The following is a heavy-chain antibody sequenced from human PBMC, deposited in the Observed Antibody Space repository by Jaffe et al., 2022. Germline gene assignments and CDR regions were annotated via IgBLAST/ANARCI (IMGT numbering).Heavy chain of an antibody. CDR3: AHRRRWTAMVKYYFDY. J-gene: IGHJ4*02. Sequence: QITLKESGPTLVKPTQTLTLTCTFSGFSLSTSGVGVGWIRQPPGKALEWLALIYWDDDKRYSPSLKSRLTITKDTSKNQVVLTMTNMDPVDTATYYCAHRRRWTAMVKYYFDYWGQGTLVTVSS. V-gene: IGHV2-5*02. D-gene: IGHD5-18*01. CDR1: GFSLSTSGVG. CDR2: IYWDDDK.